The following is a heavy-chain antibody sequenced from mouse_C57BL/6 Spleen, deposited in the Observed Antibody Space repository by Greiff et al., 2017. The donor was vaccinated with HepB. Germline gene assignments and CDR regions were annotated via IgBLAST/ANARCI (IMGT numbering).Heavy chain of an antibody. CDR1: GFTFSSYG. J-gene: IGHJ3*01. V-gene: IGHV5-6*01. CDR3: ARLYDYDLAWFAY. D-gene: IGHD2-4*01. CDR2: ISSGGSYT. Sequence: EVHLVESGGDLVKPGGSLKLSCAASGFTFSSYGMSWVRQTPDKRLEWVATISSGGSYTYYPDSVKGRFTISRDNAKNTLYLQMSSLKSEDTAMYYCARLYDYDLAWFAYWGQGTLVTVSA.